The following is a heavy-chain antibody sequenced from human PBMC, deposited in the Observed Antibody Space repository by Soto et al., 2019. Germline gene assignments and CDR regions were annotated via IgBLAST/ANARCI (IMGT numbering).Heavy chain of an antibody. Sequence: GGSLRLSCAASGFTFSNYAMSWVRQAPGKGLEWVSAISGGGGSTYYGDSVKGRFTISRDNSKNTLFLQMNSLRAEDTAVYYCAKDTYYYGTGNYYKSFDYWGQGTLVTVSS. D-gene: IGHD3-10*01. CDR2: ISGGGGST. CDR3: AKDTYYYGTGNYYKSFDY. V-gene: IGHV3-23*01. J-gene: IGHJ4*02. CDR1: GFTFSNYA.